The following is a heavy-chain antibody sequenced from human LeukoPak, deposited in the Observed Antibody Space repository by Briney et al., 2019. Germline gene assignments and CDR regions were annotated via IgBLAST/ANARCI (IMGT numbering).Heavy chain of an antibody. D-gene: IGHD1-26*01. CDR2: ISGSGGST. CDR1: GFTFSSYA. CDR3: AKDPQEVGATPDSQIDY. V-gene: IGHV3-23*01. Sequence: TGGSPRLSCAASGFTFSSYAMSWVRQAPGKGLEWVSAISGSGGSTYYADSVKGRFTISRDNSKNTLYLQMNSLRAEDTAVYYCAKDPQEVGATPDSQIDYWGQGTLVTVSS. J-gene: IGHJ4*02.